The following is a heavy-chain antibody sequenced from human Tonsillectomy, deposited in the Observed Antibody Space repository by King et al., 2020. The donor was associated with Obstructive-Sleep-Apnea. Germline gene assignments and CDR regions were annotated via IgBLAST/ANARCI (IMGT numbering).Heavy chain of an antibody. D-gene: IGHD3-22*01. CDR1: GFTFDDYA. CDR2: ISWNSGSI. J-gene: IGHJ4*02. CDR3: AKGYYDTNGYFFDY. V-gene: IGHV3-9*01. Sequence: VQLVESGGGLVQPGRSLRLSCAASGFTFDDYAMHWVRQAPGKGLEWVSNISWNSGSIDYADSVKGRFTISRDNAKNSLYLQMSSLRAEDTALSYCAKGYYDTNGYFFDYWGQGTLVTVSS.